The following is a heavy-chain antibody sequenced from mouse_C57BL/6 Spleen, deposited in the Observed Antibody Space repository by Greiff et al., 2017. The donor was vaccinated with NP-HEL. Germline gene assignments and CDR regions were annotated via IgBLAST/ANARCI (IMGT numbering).Heavy chain of an antibody. CDR1: GYTFTSYW. D-gene: IGHD1-1*01. Sequence: QVQLQQPGAELVKPGASVKLSCKASGYTFTSYWMHWVKQRPGQGLEWIGMIHPNSGSTNYNEKFKSKATLTVDKSSSTAYMQLSSLTSEDSAVYYCARKLRERNYAMDYWGQGTSVTVSS. V-gene: IGHV1-64*01. CDR2: IHPNSGST. CDR3: ARKLRERNYAMDY. J-gene: IGHJ4*01.